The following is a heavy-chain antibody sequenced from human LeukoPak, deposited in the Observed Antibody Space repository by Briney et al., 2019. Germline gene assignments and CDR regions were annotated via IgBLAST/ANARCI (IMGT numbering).Heavy chain of an antibody. CDR2: ISSSSSYI. CDR1: GFIFSDYY. CDR3: ARGAEDRDY. V-gene: IGHV3-11*06. Sequence: GGSLRLSCAASGFIFSDYYMSWIRQAPGKGLEWVSSISSSSSYIYYADSVKGRFTISRDNAKNSLYLQMNGLRAEDTALYYCARGAEDRDYWGQGTLVTVSP. D-gene: IGHD5-24*01. J-gene: IGHJ4*02.